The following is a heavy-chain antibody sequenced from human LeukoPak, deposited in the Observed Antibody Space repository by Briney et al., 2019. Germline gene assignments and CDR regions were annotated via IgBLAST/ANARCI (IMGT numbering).Heavy chain of an antibody. CDR2: ISAYNGNT. Sequence: GASVKVSCKASGYTFTSYGISWVRQAPGQGLEWMGWISAYNGNTNYAQKLQGRVTMTTDTSTSTAYMELRSPRSDDTAVYYCARGLYSSSWSHQYYFDYWGQGTLVTVSS. D-gene: IGHD6-13*01. CDR3: ARGLYSSSWSHQYYFDY. J-gene: IGHJ4*02. V-gene: IGHV1-18*04. CDR1: GYTFTSYG.